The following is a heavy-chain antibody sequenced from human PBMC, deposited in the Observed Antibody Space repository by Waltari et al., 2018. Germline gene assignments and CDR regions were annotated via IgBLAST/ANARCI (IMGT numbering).Heavy chain of an antibody. V-gene: IGHV1-69*04. CDR3: ASNSHCGGDCYRDAFDI. Sequence: QVQLVQSGAEVKKPGSSVKVSCKASGGTFSSYAISWVRQAPGQGLEWMGGIVPILGIANYAQKFQGRVTITADESTSTAYMELSSLRSEDTAVYYCASNSHCGGDCYRDAFDIWGQGTMVTVSS. D-gene: IGHD2-21*01. J-gene: IGHJ3*02. CDR1: GGTFSSYA. CDR2: IVPILGIA.